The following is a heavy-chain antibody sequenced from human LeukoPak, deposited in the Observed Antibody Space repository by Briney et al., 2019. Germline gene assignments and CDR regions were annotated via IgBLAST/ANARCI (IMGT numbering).Heavy chain of an antibody. CDR1: GGTFSTYA. CDR2: IIPIFGKA. D-gene: IGHD2-15*01. Sequence: GSSVKVSCKASGGTFSTYAVSWVQQAPGQGLEWMGGIIPIFGKADYAQKFQDRVTITADESTSTAYMELSSLRSEDTALYYCARAGEYCSGGSCYSGVYFDYWGQGTLVTVSS. V-gene: IGHV1-69*01. J-gene: IGHJ4*02. CDR3: ARAGEYCSGGSCYSGVYFDY.